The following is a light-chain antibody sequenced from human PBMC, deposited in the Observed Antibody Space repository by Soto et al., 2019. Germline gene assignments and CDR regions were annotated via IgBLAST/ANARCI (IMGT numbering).Light chain of an antibody. Sequence: QSVLTQPRSVSGSPGQSVTISCSGTSSDVGGYTYVSWYQQHPGKAPKLMIYGVSKRPSGVPDRFSGSKSGNTASLTISGLQAEDEADYYCCSYAGTYTWVFGGGTKLTVL. CDR3: CSYAGTYTWV. J-gene: IGLJ3*02. CDR2: GVS. CDR1: SSDVGGYTY. V-gene: IGLV2-11*01.